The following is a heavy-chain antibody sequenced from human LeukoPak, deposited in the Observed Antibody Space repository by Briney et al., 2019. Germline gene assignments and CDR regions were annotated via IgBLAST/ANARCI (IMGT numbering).Heavy chain of an antibody. V-gene: IGHV3-7*05. CDR1: GFSFSGSW. CDR3: ARDFD. CDR2: IKQDGSDK. Sequence: GGSLILSCEASGFSFSGSWMTWVRQAPGKGPEWVANIKQDGSDKYYVDSVKGRFTISRDNAKNSLYLQMNSLRAEDTAVYYCARDFDWGQGTLVTVSS. J-gene: IGHJ4*02. D-gene: IGHD3-3*01.